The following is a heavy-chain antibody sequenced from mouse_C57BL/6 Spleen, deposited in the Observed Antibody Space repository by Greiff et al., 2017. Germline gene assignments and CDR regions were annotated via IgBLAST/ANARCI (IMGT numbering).Heavy chain of an antibody. CDR2: INPSSGYT. CDR1: GYTFTSYT. Sequence: VQLQQSGAELARPGASVKMSCKASGYTFTSYTMNWVKQRPGQGLEWIGYINPSSGYTKYNQKFKDKATLTVDNSSSTSYMQLSRLTSEDAAVYYGARSGMVMPYYFDYWGQGTTLTFAS. J-gene: IGHJ2*01. V-gene: IGHV1-4*01. CDR3: ARSGMVMPYYFDY. D-gene: IGHD2-3*01.